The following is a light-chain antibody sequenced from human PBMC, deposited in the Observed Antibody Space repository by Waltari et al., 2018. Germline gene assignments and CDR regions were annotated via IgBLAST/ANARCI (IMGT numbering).Light chain of an antibody. J-gene: IGKJ1*01. Sequence: EIVMTQSPATLSVSPGQRATLSCRSSENVDNKLAWYQLKPGHAPRPLIYNTFIRATDIPARFSGSGSGTEFILTISSLQSEDLAVYSCHQYYNWPQTFGQGTKVEIK. CDR1: ENVDNK. V-gene: IGKV3-15*01. CDR2: NTF. CDR3: HQYYNWPQT.